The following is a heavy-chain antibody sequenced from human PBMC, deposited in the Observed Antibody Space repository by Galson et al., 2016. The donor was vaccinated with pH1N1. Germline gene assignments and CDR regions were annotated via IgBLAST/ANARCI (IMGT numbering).Heavy chain of an antibody. Sequence: PRLSCAASGFPFSHYYMGWIRQAPGKGLEWISYISGSDTTVYYADSVRGRFTISRDNAQNSLYLHMNSLRAEDTAVYYCARDHSGWAFDVWGQGTMVTVSP. CDR1: GFPFSHYY. D-gene: IGHD1-14*01. V-gene: IGHV3-11*01. J-gene: IGHJ3*01. CDR2: ISGSDTTV. CDR3: ARDHSGWAFDV.